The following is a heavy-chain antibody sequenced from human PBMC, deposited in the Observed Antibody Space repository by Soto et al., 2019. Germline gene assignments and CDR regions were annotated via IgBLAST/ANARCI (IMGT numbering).Heavy chain of an antibody. CDR3: ARFRVEWLRGMDV. Sequence: QVQLVQSGAEVKKPGASVKVSCKASGYTFTSYYMHWVRQAPGQGLEWMGIINPSGGSTRYAQKFQGGVTMTRDPSTSTVYMELSSLRSEDTAVYYCARFRVEWLRGMDVWGQGTTVTVSS. CDR1: GYTFTSYY. V-gene: IGHV1-46*01. CDR2: INPSGGST. D-gene: IGHD3-3*01. J-gene: IGHJ6*02.